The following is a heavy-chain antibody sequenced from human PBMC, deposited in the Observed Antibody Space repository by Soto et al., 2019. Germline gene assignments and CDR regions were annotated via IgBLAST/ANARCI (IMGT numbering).Heavy chain of an antibody. Sequence: QVQLVQSGAEVKKPGASVKVSCKASGYTFTSYGISWVRQAPGQGLEWMGWISAYNGNTNYAQKLQGRVTMTTDTPTSTAYMELRSLRSDDTAVYYWARDRHSYGHSPYYYGRDVGGQGTTVTVSS. CDR1: GYTFTSYG. CDR2: ISAYNGNT. V-gene: IGHV1-18*01. CDR3: ARDRHSYGHSPYYYGRDV. D-gene: IGHD5-18*01. J-gene: IGHJ6*02.